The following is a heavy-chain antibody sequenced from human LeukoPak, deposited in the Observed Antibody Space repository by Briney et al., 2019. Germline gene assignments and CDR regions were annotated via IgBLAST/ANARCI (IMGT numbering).Heavy chain of an antibody. V-gene: IGHV3-23*01. CDR1: GFSLSRYA. CDR2: ISDSGGST. J-gene: IGHJ4*02. Sequence: GASLRLSCAVSGFSLSRYAMSWVRKAPGKGLEWVSAISDSGGSTYYADSVKGRFTISRDNSRNTLYLQMNTLRAEDTAVYYCAKYRGSSWSDYFDYWGQGTLVTVSS. CDR3: AKYRGSSWSDYFDY. D-gene: IGHD6-13*01.